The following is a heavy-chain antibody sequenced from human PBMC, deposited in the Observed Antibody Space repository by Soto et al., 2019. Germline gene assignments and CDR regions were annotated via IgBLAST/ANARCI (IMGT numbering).Heavy chain of an antibody. CDR2: INHSGST. CDR1: GGSFSGYY. V-gene: IGHV4-34*01. J-gene: IGHJ6*03. D-gene: IGHD2-8*01. Sequence: QVQLQQWGAGLLKPSETLSLTCAVYGGSFSGYYWSWIRQPPGKGLEWIGEINHSGSTNYNPSLKSRVTISVDTSKNQFSLKLSSVTAADTAVYYCARAVYYNRSYYYYYYLDVWGKGTTVPVSS. CDR3: ARAVYYNRSYYYYYYLDV.